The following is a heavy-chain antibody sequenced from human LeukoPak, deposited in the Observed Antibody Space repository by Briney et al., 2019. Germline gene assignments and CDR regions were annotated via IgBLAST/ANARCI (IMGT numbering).Heavy chain of an antibody. Sequence: GGSLRLSCAASGFTFSSYSMNWVRQAPGKGLEWVTFISSSGASIYYADSVKGRFTVSRDNAKNSLYLQMNSLGGEDTAMYYWAPICSSGNCFQTRFDYWGQGTLVTVSS. D-gene: IGHD3-22*01. CDR3: APICSSGNCFQTRFDY. CDR1: GFTFSSYS. V-gene: IGHV3-21*01. CDR2: ISSSGASI. J-gene: IGHJ4*02.